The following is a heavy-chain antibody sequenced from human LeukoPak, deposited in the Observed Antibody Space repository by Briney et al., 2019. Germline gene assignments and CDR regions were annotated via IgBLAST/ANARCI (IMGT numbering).Heavy chain of an antibody. J-gene: IGHJ4*02. CDR3: AKDLAYYDSSGFGDY. V-gene: IGHV4-34*01. Sequence: PSETLSLTCAVFGGSFSGYYWSWIRQPPGKGLEWIGEINHSGSTNFNPSLKSRVTLSVDTSKNQFSLKLNSVTAADTAVYYCAKDLAYYDSSGFGDYWGQGTLVTVSS. D-gene: IGHD3-22*01. CDR2: INHSGST. CDR1: GGSFSGYY.